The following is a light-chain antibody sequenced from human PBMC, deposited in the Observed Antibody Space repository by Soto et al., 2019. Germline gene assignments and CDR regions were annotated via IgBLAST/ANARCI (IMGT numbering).Light chain of an antibody. CDR3: QQSCTTPWT. J-gene: IGKJ1*01. Sequence: DIQMTQSPSSLSASVGDRVTITCRASQSITSYLNWYQQKPGKAPQLLIYAASSLQSGVPSRFSGSGSGTDFTLTISSLQPDDFATYFCQQSCTTPWTFGQGTKVEVK. V-gene: IGKV1-39*01. CDR1: QSITSY. CDR2: AAS.